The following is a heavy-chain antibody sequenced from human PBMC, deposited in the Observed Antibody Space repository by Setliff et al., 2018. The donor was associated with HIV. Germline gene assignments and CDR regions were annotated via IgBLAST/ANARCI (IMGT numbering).Heavy chain of an antibody. CDR2: FDPEDKKI. D-gene: IGHD5-12*01. CDR3: ATRIRDGHRGYGYFDF. J-gene: IGHJ4*02. Sequence: GASVKVSCKVSGYTVTELSINWVRQAPGKGPEWMGGFDPEDKKIVYAQKFQGRVTTTEDTSTDTAYMELSSLRPEDTAVYYCATRIRDGHRGYGYFDFWGQGTLVTVSS. V-gene: IGHV1-24*01. CDR1: GYTVTELS.